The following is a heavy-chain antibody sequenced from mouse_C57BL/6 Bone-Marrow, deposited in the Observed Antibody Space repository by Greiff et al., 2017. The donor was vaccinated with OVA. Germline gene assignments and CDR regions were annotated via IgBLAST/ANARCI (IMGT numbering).Heavy chain of an antibody. CDR3: ARGGGYYLFFDY. Sequence: EVKLQESGGGLVKPGGSLKLSCAASGFTFSSYAMSWVRQTPDTRLEWVATISDGGSYTYYPDNVKGRFTISRDNAKNNLYLQMSHLKSEDTAMYYCARGGGYYLFFDYWGQGTTLTVSS. J-gene: IGHJ2*01. D-gene: IGHD2-3*01. CDR1: GFTFSSYA. CDR2: ISDGGSYT. V-gene: IGHV5-4*03.